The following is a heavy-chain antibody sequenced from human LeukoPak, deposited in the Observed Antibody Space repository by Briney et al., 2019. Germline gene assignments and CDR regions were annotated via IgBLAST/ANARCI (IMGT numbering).Heavy chain of an antibody. D-gene: IGHD1-26*01. Sequence: ASVKVSCKASGYTFSSYYLHWVRQAPGQGLEWMGVINPSGVTTSFAQKPEGRVTMTSDTSTSTVYMELSSLRSEDTAVYYCARVHSGHSWGAYFDYWGQGSLVTVSS. CDR2: INPSGVTT. V-gene: IGHV1-46*01. CDR1: GYTFSSYY. J-gene: IGHJ4*02. CDR3: ARVHSGHSWGAYFDY.